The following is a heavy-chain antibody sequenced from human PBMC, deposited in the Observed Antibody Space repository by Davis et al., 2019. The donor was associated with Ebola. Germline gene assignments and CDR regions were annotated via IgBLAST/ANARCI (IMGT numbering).Heavy chain of an antibody. CDR2: IVVGSGNT. Sequence: AASVKVSCKASGLTFTSSTVQWVRQARGQRLEWIGWIVVGSGNTNYAQRFQERVTITRDMSTSTAYMELGSLRSEDTAVYYCARTFYDYVWGSYRKGTFDYWGPGSLVTVSS. D-gene: IGHD3-16*02. CDR3: ARTFYDYVWGSYRKGTFDY. CDR1: GLTFTSST. V-gene: IGHV1-58*01. J-gene: IGHJ4*02.